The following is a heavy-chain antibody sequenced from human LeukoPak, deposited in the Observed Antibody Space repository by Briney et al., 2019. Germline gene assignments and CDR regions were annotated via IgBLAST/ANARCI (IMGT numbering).Heavy chain of an antibody. Sequence: SGTLSLTCTVSGGSISSGDYYWSWIRQPPGKGLEWIGYIYYSGSTYYNPSLKSRVTISVDTSKNQFSLKLSSVTAADTAVYYCARVVRWLSGAGYYFDYWGQGTLVTVSS. CDR1: GGSISSGDYY. CDR2: IYYSGST. V-gene: IGHV4-30-4*01. CDR3: ARVVRWLSGAGYYFDY. J-gene: IGHJ4*02. D-gene: IGHD3-22*01.